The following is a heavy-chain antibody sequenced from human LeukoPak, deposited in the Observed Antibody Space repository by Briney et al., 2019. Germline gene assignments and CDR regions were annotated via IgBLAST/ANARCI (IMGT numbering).Heavy chain of an antibody. Sequence: ETLSLTCTVSGGSISSSSYYWGWIRQPPGKGLEWIGSIYYSGSTYYNPSLKSRVTISVDTSKNQFSLKLSSVTAADTAVYYCAGRAVAGTGAFDIWGQGTMVTVSS. J-gene: IGHJ3*02. V-gene: IGHV4-39*01. CDR2: IYYSGST. D-gene: IGHD6-19*01. CDR1: GGSISSSSYY. CDR3: AGRAVAGTGAFDI.